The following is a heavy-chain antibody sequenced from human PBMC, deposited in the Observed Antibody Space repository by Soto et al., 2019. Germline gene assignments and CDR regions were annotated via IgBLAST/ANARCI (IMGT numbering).Heavy chain of an antibody. CDR2: VNPIVRMS. V-gene: IGHV1-69*02. D-gene: IGHD3-10*01. CDR3: ASSYGSGYRAFDY. J-gene: IGHJ4*02. CDR1: GDTFNFYS. Sequence: QVQLVQSGAEVKRPGSSVKVSCKASGDTFNFYSINWVRQAPGLGLEWMGRVNPIVRMSNYAQKFQGRVTMTADKCTSTAYMERSSLRSEDTAIYYCASSYGSGYRAFDYWGQGALVTVSS.